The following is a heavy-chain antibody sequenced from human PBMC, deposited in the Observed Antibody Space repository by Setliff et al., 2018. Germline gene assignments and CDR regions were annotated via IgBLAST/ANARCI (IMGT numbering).Heavy chain of an antibody. J-gene: IGHJ5*02. V-gene: IGHV4-61*09. CDR1: GGSISSGSYY. D-gene: IGHD3-10*01. Sequence: PSETLSLTCTVSGGSISSGSYYWSWIRQPAGKGLEWIGHIYTSGITYYNPSVKSRVTISVDKSKNQFSLSLRSVTAADTAVYYCATDGPVLNGDYISWGQGTLVTVSS. CDR2: IYTSGIT. CDR3: ATDGPVLNGDYIS.